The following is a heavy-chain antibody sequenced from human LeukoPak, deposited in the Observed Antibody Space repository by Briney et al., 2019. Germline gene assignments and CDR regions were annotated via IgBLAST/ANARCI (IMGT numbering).Heavy chain of an antibody. V-gene: IGHV3-9*01. CDR2: ISWNSGSI. CDR3: AKDVLTSSSSFFDY. J-gene: IGHJ4*02. Sequence: PGRSLRLSCAASGFTFDDYAMHWVRQAPGKGLEWVSGISWNSGSIGYADSVKGRFTISRDNAKNSLYLQMNSLRAEDTALYYCAKDVLTSSSSFFDYWGQGTLVTVSS. CDR1: GFTFDDYA. D-gene: IGHD2-2*01.